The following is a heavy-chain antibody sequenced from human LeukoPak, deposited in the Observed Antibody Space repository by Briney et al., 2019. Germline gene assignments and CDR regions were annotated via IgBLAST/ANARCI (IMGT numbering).Heavy chain of an antibody. Sequence: SETLSLTCTVSGGSISSYYWSWIRQPPGKGLEWIGYIYYSGSTNYNPSLKSRVTISVDTSKNQFSLKLSSVTAADTAVYYCARLVGATPQTNWFDPWGRGTLVTVSS. CDR2: IYYSGST. D-gene: IGHD1-26*01. CDR1: GGSISSYY. V-gene: IGHV4-59*08. CDR3: ARLVGATPQTNWFDP. J-gene: IGHJ5*02.